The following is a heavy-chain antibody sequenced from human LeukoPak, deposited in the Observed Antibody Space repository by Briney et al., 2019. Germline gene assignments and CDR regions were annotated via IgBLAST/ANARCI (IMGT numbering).Heavy chain of an antibody. CDR1: GFTFSNAW. CDR2: IKSKTDGGTT. J-gene: IGHJ4*02. Sequence: GGSLRLSCAASGFTFSNAWMSWVRQAPGKGLEWVGRIKSKTDGGTTDYAAPVKGRFTISRDDSKNTLYLQMNSLKTEDTAVYYCTTVEDVSIQLWPDYWGQGTLVTVSS. V-gene: IGHV3-15*01. CDR3: TTVEDVSIQLWPDY. D-gene: IGHD5-18*01.